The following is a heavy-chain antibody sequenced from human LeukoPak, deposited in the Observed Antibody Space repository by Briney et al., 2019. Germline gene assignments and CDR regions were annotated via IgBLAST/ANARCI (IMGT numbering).Heavy chain of an antibody. V-gene: IGHV4-31*03. J-gene: IGHJ4*02. CDR1: GGSISSGGYY. CDR3: AREEAVAGTVY. CDR2: IYYSGST. Sequence: SQTLSLTCTVSGGSISSGGYYWSWIRQHPGKGLEWIGYIYYSGSTYYNPSLKRRVTISVDTSKNQFSLKLSSVTAADTAVYYCAREEAVAGTVYWGQGTLVTVSS. D-gene: IGHD6-19*01.